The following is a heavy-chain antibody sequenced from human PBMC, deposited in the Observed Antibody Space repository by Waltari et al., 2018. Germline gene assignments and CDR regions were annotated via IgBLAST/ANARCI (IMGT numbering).Heavy chain of an antibody. Sequence: EVQLVESGGGLVQPGGSLRLSCAASGFSFSRYNLNWVRQAPGKRLEWLSYISSFGTTDYADSVKGRFTISRDNADNSLSLQMNSLRAEDTAVYYCARAKTGDYYYYYMDVWGKGTTVTISS. J-gene: IGHJ6*03. CDR2: ISSFGTT. CDR3: ARAKTGDYYYYYMDV. V-gene: IGHV3-48*04. CDR1: GFSFSRYN. D-gene: IGHD3-10*01.